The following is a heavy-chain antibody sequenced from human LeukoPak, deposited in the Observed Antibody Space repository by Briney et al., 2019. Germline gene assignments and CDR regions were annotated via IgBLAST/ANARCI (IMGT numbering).Heavy chain of an antibody. D-gene: IGHD3-22*01. CDR2: INPKSGGT. CDR3: ARTTSDYYHDY. Sequence: ASGKVSCKASGYTFIGYYMHWVRQAPGQGLEWMGWINPKSGGTNYAQKFQGRGTMTRDTSISTAYMELSRLRSDDTVVYYCARTTSDYYHDYWGQGTLVTVSS. J-gene: IGHJ4*02. CDR1: GYTFIGYY. V-gene: IGHV1-2*02.